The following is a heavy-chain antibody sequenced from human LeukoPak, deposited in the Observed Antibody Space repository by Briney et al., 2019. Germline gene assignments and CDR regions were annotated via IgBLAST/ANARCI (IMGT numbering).Heavy chain of an antibody. CDR1: GFDFSSNW. V-gene: IGHV3-74*01. CDR3: ARRRGQWPVRYNWFDP. D-gene: IGHD6-19*01. CDR2: IKGDGIST. J-gene: IGHJ5*02. Sequence: GGSLRLSCAASGFDFSSNWMHWVRHAPGQGLVWVSRIKGDGISTNYADSVKGRFTISRDIAKNTLYLQMNSLRAEDTAVYYCARRRGQWPVRYNWFDPWGQGTLVTVSS.